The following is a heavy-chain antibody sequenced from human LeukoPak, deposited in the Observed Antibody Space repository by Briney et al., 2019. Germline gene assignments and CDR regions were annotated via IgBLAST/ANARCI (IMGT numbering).Heavy chain of an antibody. Sequence: PGGSLRLSCAASGFTFSSYAMPWVRQAPGKGLEWVAVISYDGSNKYYADSVKGRFTISRDNSKNTLYLQMNSLRAEDTAVYYCAREKHPIATAGVGNDYWGQGTLVTVSS. V-gene: IGHV3-30-3*01. CDR3: AREKHPIATAGVGNDY. J-gene: IGHJ4*02. D-gene: IGHD6-13*01. CDR1: GFTFSSYA. CDR2: ISYDGSNK.